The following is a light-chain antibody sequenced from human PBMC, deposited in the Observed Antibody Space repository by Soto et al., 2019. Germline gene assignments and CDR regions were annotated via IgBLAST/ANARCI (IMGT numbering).Light chain of an antibody. J-gene: IGKJ2*01. CDR2: GAS. CDR1: QSVTSNY. Sequence: EIVLTQSPGTLSLSPWERATLSCRTSQSVTSNYLAWYQQKPGQAPRLLIYGASSRATGIPDRFSGSGSGTDFTLTISALEPEDLAVYYCQQYDSASKYTFGQGTKLEIK. CDR3: QQYDSASKYT. V-gene: IGKV3-20*01.